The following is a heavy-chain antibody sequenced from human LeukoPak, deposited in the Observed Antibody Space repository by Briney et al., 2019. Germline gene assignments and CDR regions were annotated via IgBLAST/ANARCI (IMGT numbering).Heavy chain of an antibody. V-gene: IGHV4-39*07. Sequence: PSETLSLTCTVSGGSISSSSYYWGWIRQPPGKGLEWIGEINHSGSTNYNPSLKSRVTISVDTSKNQFSLKLSSVTAADTAVYYCARGFGPGGKTGSFDYWGQGTLVTVSS. D-gene: IGHD3-16*01. J-gene: IGHJ4*02. CDR3: ARGFGPGGKTGSFDY. CDR2: INHSGST. CDR1: GGSISSSSYY.